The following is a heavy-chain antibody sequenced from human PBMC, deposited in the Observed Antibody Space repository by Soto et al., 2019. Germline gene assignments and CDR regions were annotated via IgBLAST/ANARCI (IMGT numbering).Heavy chain of an antibody. CDR3: SRVAYSYGSDS. J-gene: IGHJ4*02. CDR2: IXPXDXXX. D-gene: IGHD3-16*01. CDR1: GYNFTNYW. Sequence: LGESLKISCKGSGYNFTNYWIAWVRQTPAKGLXWMGXIXPXDXXXSXXXXFRGQVTLSADKSITTAYLHWNTLQASDTAIYFCSRVAYSYGSDSWGQGTRVTVSS. V-gene: IGHV5-51*01.